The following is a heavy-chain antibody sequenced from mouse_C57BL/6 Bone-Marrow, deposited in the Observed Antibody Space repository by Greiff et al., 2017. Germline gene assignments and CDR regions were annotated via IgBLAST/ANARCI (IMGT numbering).Heavy chain of an antibody. CDR3: ARHGDDYGGFAY. CDR1: GFTFSDYG. V-gene: IGHV5-15*01. J-gene: IGHJ3*01. Sequence: DVKLVESGGGLVQPGGSLKLSCAASGFTFSDYGMAWVRQAPRKGPEWVAFISNLAYSNYYADTVTGRFTISRENAKNTLYLEMISLRSEDTAMYYCARHGDDYGGFAYWGQGTLVTVSA. D-gene: IGHD2-4*01. CDR2: ISNLAYSN.